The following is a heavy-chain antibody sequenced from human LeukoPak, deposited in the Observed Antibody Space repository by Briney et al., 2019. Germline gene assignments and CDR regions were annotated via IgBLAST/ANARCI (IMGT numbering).Heavy chain of an antibody. CDR3: AMGYYDSSGYYRTYYYYMDV. CDR1: GGTFSSYA. D-gene: IGHD3-22*01. V-gene: IGHV1-69*05. J-gene: IGHJ6*03. CDR2: IIPIFGTA. Sequence: SVKVSCTASGGTFSSYAISWVRQAPGQGLEWMGGIIPIFGTANYAQKFQGRVTITTDESTSTAYMELSSLRSEDTAVYYCAMGYYDSSGYYRTYYYYMDVWGKGTTVTVSS.